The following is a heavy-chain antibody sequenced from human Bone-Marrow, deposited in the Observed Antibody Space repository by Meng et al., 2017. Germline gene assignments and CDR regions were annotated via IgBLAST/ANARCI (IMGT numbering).Heavy chain of an antibody. Sequence: ASVKVSCKASGYTFTGYYMHWVRQAPGQGLEWMGWINPNSGGTNYAQKFQGRVTMTRDTSISTAYMELSRLRSDDTAVYYCARGSYSSSWYELLDYWGQGTLVTVSS. D-gene: IGHD6-13*01. CDR3: ARGSYSSSWYELLDY. CDR2: INPNSGGT. V-gene: IGHV1-2*02. CDR1: GYTFTGYY. J-gene: IGHJ4*02.